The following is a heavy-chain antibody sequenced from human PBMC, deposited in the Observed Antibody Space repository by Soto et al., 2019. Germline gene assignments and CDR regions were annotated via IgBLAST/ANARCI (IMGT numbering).Heavy chain of an antibody. J-gene: IGHJ4*02. Sequence: QVQLVESGGGVVQPGKSLRLSCAASGFTFSSYGMHWVRQAPGKGLEWVAVIWYDGRNTYYADSGKGRFTISRDNAKNTLHLQMNSLRGEDTAVDYCGRDREGDIAGAYLVYWGQGAGVSVSS. CDR3: GRDREGDIAGAYLVY. D-gene: IGHD2-15*01. V-gene: IGHV3-33*01. CDR2: IWYDGRNT. CDR1: GFTFSSYG.